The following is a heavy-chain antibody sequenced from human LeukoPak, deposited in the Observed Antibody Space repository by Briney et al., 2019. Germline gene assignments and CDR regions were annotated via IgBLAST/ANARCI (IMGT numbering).Heavy chain of an antibody. CDR2: INEDGGTT. D-gene: IGHD6-19*01. Sequence: GGSLRLSCAASGFTFSSYWMHWVRQVPGKGLVWVSRINEDGGTTTYADSVKGRFTISRDNAKNTLYLQMNSLRAEDTAVYYCARELPGYSSGWYFDYYYYGMDVWGQRTTVTVSS. V-gene: IGHV3-74*01. CDR3: ARELPGYSSGWYFDYYYYGMDV. J-gene: IGHJ6*02. CDR1: GFTFSSYW.